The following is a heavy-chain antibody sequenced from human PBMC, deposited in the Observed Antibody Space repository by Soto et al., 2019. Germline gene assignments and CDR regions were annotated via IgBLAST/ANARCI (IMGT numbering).Heavy chain of an antibody. CDR2: IYYSGSS. V-gene: IGHV4-39*01. J-gene: IGHJ4*02. CDR1: GDSINNRSYY. Sequence: PSETLSLTCTVPGDSINNRSYYWGWIRQPPGKGLEWIGSIYYSGSSYSNPSLKSRVSMSVDTSKNQFSRKLRSVTAADTALYYCAGQRTSVVTQAYFDAWGQGSLVTVTS. CDR3: AGQRTSVVTQAYFDA. D-gene: IGHD2-21*02.